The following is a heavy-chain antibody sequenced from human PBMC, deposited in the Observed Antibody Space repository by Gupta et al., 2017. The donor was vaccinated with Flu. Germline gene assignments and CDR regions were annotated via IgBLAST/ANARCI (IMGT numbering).Heavy chain of an antibody. CDR2: IAYDGINQ. J-gene: IGHJ4*02. CDR3: AKGGLHNWNYDVDY. V-gene: IGHV3-30*18. D-gene: IGHD1-7*01. Sequence: HWVRQAPGKGLEWVAVIAYDGINQWFVDSVRGRFTISRDNSKNTLYLQMNSLRPEDTAVYYCAKGGLHNWNYDVDYWGQGTLVTVSS.